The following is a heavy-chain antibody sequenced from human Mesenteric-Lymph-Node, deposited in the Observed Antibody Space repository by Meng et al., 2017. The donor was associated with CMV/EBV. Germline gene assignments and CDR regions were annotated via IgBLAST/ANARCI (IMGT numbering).Heavy chain of an antibody. CDR2: IYPGNSDA. CDR3: ARFQTYYYGSGSYSFDY. Sequence: YSFTNYWIAWVRQMPGKGLEWMGIIYPGNSDARYSPSFQGQVTISADKSISTAYLQWSSLKASDTAIYYCARFQTYYYGSGSYSFDYWGQGTLVTVSS. D-gene: IGHD3-10*01. CDR1: YSFTNYW. J-gene: IGHJ4*02. V-gene: IGHV5-51*01.